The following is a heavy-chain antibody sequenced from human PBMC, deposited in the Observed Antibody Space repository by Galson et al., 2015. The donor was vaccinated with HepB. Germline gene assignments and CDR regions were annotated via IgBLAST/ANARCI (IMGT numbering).Heavy chain of an antibody. Sequence: SVKVSCKASGYTFTSYYMHWVRQAPGQGLEWMGIINPSGGSTSYAQKFQGRVTMTRDTSTSTVYMELSSLRSEDTAVYYCARHMRITMVRGVSGGAFDIWGQGTMVTVSS. V-gene: IGHV1-46*01. CDR3: ARHMRITMVRGVSGGAFDI. D-gene: IGHD3-10*01. CDR2: INPSGGST. CDR1: GYTFTSYY. J-gene: IGHJ3*02.